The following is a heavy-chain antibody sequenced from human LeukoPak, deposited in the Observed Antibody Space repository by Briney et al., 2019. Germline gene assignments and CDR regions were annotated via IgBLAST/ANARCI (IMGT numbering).Heavy chain of an antibody. CDR1: GYTLTSYG. J-gene: IGHJ4*02. CDR3: ARDTPYEVAGTGGDY. CDR2: ISAYNGNT. D-gene: IGHD6-19*01. Sequence: ASVKVSCKASGYTLTSYGISLVRQAPAPALEWVGWISAYNGNTNYAQKLQRRVTMTTDTSTSTAYMELRSLRSDDTAVYYCARDTPYEVAGTGGDYWGEGPLVTVFS. V-gene: IGHV1-18*01.